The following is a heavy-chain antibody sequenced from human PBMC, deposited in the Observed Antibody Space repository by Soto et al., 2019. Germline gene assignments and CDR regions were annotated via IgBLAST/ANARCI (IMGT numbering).Heavy chain of an antibody. J-gene: IGHJ4*02. CDR3: AKQGIEVAGTDYFDY. V-gene: IGHV3-30*18. Sequence: PGGSLRLSCAAAGFIFRSYGVHWGRQAPGKGLEWVAVISHDGTNAYYADAVNGRFTISRDNAKNTVYLQMNSLRAEDTAVYYCAKQGIEVAGTDYFDYWGQGALVTVSS. CDR2: ISHDGTNA. D-gene: IGHD6-19*01. CDR1: GFIFRSYG.